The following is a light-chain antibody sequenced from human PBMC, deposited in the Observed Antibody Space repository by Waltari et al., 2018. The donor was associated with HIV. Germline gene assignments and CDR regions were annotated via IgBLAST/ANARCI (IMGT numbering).Light chain of an antibody. V-gene: IGKV1-5*03. CDR3: QQYNVYPWT. Sequence: DIEMTQSPSTLSASVGDTVTITCRTSENIGNWLAWYQMKPGKAPDLLIYRASTLKSGFPSRFSGRGSGTEFALTVRGLQPDDFGTFFCQQYNVYPWTFGQGTRVDLK. J-gene: IGKJ1*01. CDR2: RAS. CDR1: ENIGNW.